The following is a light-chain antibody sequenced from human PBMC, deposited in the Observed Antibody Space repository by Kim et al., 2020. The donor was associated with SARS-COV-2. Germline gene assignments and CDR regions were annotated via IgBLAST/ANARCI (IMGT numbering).Light chain of an antibody. V-gene: IGKV3-15*01. CDR2: GAS. CDR1: QSVRNN. Sequence: PGERVTLSGRASQSVRNNLAWYQQKPGQPPRLLIYGASTRATGIPARFSGSGSGTEFTLTISSLQSEDFAVFYCQQYNSWPPLTFGGGTKVDIK. CDR3: QQYNSWPPLT. J-gene: IGKJ4*01.